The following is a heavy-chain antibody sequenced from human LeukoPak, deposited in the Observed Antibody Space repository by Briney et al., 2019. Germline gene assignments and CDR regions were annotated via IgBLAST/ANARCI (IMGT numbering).Heavy chain of an antibody. CDR3: VRDRTGGSSSLIFDY. V-gene: IGHV3-33*01. CDR2: IWYDGSNK. J-gene: IGHJ4*02. CDR1: GFTFSSYG. D-gene: IGHD6-6*01. Sequence: GGSLRLSCAASGFTFSSYGMHWVRQAPGKGLEWVAVIWYDGSNKYYADSVKGRFTISRDNSKNTLYLQMNSLRAEDTAVYYCVRDRTGGSSSLIFDYWGQGTLVTVSS.